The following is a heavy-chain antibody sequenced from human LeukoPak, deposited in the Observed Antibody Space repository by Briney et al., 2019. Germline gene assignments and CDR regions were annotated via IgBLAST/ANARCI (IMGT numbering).Heavy chain of an antibody. V-gene: IGHV3-7*01. CDR2: IKQDGSEK. D-gene: IGHD5-24*01. CDR3: ARVQDGYNQRYYYYYMDV. J-gene: IGHJ6*03. CDR1: GFTFSTYW. Sequence: PGGSLRLSCAASGFTFSTYWMNWVRQAPGKGLEWVATIKQDGSEKNYVDSVKGRFSISRDNAKNSLFLQMNSLRAEDTAVYYCARVQDGYNQRYYYYYMDVWGKGTTVTVSS.